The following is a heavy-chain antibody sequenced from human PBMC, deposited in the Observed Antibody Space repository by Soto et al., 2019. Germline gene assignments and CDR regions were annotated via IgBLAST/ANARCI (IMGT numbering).Heavy chain of an antibody. CDR3: ARAPSEGRVGNWFES. CDR2: ISSSTCYV. D-gene: IGHD2-2*01. Sequence: EVQLVESGGGLVKPGGSLRISCAASGFTFSRYGMNWVRQAPGKGLEWVSSISSSTCYVYYADSVKGRFSVSRDNAKKILYLEMYALRTGDTAVYYCARAPSEGRVGNWFESWGQGTLVTVPS. CDR1: GFTFSRYG. J-gene: IGHJ5*01. V-gene: IGHV3-21*01.